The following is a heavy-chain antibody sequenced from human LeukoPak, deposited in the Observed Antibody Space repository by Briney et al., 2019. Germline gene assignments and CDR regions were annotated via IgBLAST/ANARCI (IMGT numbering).Heavy chain of an antibody. Sequence: GGSLRLSCVASGFTITNYGIHWVRQAPGKGLEWVAVISHDRTFQSYGDSVKGRLTVSRDISKNTVYLQMNSLRAEDTAVYYCAKEHCIGGMCLSPDDWGQGTLVTVYS. CDR3: AKEHCIGGMCLSPDD. D-gene: IGHD2-8*02. CDR1: GFTITNYG. V-gene: IGHV3-30*18. CDR2: ISHDRTFQ. J-gene: IGHJ4*02.